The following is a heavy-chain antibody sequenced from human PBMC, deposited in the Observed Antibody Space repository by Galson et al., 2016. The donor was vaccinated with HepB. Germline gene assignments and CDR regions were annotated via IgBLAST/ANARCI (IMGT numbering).Heavy chain of an antibody. J-gene: IGHJ6*02. V-gene: IGHV3-48*03. D-gene: IGHD3-10*01. Sequence: SLRLSCAASGFNLSSYEMNWVRQAPGKGLEWVSYISSSGTAIFAADYVQGRFTIFRDNAKNLLNLQMSSLRAEDTAVYYSARVGSMVRTFYYYYAIDVWGQGTTVTVSS. CDR2: ISSSGTAI. CDR3: ARVGSMVRTFYYYYAIDV. CDR1: GFNLSSYE.